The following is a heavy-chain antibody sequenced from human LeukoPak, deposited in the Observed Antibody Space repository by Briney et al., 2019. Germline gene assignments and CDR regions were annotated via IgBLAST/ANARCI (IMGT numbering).Heavy chain of an antibody. V-gene: IGHV4-34*01. CDR1: GGSFSGYY. CDR2: INHSGST. D-gene: IGHD3-10*01. J-gene: IGHJ6*03. CDR3: ARGSRPPSLRGLGKYMDV. Sequence: SETLSLTCAVYGGSFSGYYWSWIRQPPGKGLEWIGEINHSGSTNYNPSLKSRVTISVDTSKNQFSLKLSSVTAADTAVYYCARGSRPPSLRGLGKYMDVWGKGTTVTVSS.